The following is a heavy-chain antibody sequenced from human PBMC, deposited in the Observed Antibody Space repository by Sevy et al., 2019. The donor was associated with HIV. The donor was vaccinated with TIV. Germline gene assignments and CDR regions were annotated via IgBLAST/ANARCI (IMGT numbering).Heavy chain of an antibody. CDR1: GFTFSSYG. D-gene: IGHD3-10*01. V-gene: IGHV3-33*01. CDR3: ARDRGVVRSHNYYFDY. CDR2: IWYDGSNK. J-gene: IGHJ4*02. Sequence: GSLRLSCAASGFTFSSYGMHWVRQAPGKGLEWVAVIWYDGSNKYYADSVKGRFTISRDNSKNTLYLQMNSLRAEDTAVYYCARDRGVVRSHNYYFDYWGLGTLVTVSS.